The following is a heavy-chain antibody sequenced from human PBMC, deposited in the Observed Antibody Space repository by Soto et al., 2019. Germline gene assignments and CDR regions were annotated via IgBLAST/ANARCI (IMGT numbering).Heavy chain of an antibody. V-gene: IGHV4-39*01. Sequence: QLQLQESGPGLVKPSETLSLTCTVSGGSISSSSYYWGWIRQPPGKGLEWIGSIYYSGYTYYNPSLTSRVTISVDTSQNQFSLKLSSVTAADTAVYYCARHNGPLYVGYYYDMDVWGQGTTVTVSS. CDR1: GGSISSSSYY. CDR3: ARHNGPLYVGYYYDMDV. D-gene: IGHD3-16*01. J-gene: IGHJ6*02. CDR2: IYYSGYT.